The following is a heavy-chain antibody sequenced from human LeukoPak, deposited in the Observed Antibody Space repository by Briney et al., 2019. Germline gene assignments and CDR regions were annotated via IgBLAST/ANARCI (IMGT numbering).Heavy chain of an antibody. CDR1: GGSFSGYY. Sequence: SETLSLTCAVYGGSFSGYYWSWIRQPPGKGLEWIGEINHSGSTNYNPSLKSRVSISVDTSKNQFSLKLSSVTAADTAVYYCARGPLRIAVAGIGAFDIWGQGTMVTVSS. J-gene: IGHJ3*02. CDR3: ARGPLRIAVAGIGAFDI. D-gene: IGHD6-19*01. V-gene: IGHV4-34*01. CDR2: INHSGST.